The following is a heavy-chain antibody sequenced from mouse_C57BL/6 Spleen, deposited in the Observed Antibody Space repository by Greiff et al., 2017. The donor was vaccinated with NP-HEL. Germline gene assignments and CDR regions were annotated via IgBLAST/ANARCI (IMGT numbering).Heavy chain of an antibody. CDR2: ISYDGSN. Sequence: DVKLQESGPGLVKPSQSLSLTCSVTGYSITSGYYWNWIRQFPGNKLEWMGYISYDGSNNYNPYLKNRISITRDTSKNQFFLKLNSVTTEDTATYDFSREEPISSIAYWGQGTLVTVSA. CDR1: GYSITSGYY. J-gene: IGHJ3*01. CDR3: SREEPISSIAY. V-gene: IGHV3-6*01. D-gene: IGHD6-5*01.